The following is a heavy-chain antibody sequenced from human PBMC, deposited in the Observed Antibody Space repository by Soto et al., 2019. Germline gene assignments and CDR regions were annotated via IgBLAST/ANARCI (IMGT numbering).Heavy chain of an antibody. D-gene: IGHD1-26*01. Sequence: ASVKVSCTAPVGTFGRNAISWVRQAPGQGLEWMGVINPGYPAGRSTTYAQKFQGRVTMTTDTSTSTVYMELSRLRSDDTAGYYCEREAIVAGATTAMVVWS. J-gene: IGHJ6*02. CDR2: INPGYPAGRST. CDR3: EREAIVAGATTAMVV. V-gene: IGHV1-46*01. CDR1: VGTFGRNA.